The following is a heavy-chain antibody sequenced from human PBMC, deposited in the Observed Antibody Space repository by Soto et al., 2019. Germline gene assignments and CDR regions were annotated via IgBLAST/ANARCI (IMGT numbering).Heavy chain of an antibody. CDR3: ARQDYGDYGKSACWFDP. CDR1: GGSISSGGYY. D-gene: IGHD4-17*01. Sequence: SETLSLTCTVSGGSISSGGYYWSWIRQHPGKGLEWIGYIYYSGSTYYNPSLKSRVTISVDTSKNQFSLKLSSVTAADTAVYYCARQDYGDYGKSACWFDPWGQGTLVTVSS. V-gene: IGHV4-31*03. J-gene: IGHJ5*02. CDR2: IYYSGST.